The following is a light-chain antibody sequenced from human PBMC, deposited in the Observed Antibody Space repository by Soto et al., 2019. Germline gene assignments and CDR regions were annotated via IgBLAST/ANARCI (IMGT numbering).Light chain of an antibody. CDR1: ERVSSS. CDR3: QQYNSYSRT. CDR2: GAS. Sequence: PGQRLTLPCRAGERVSSSLALCQQKSRTAPTLLIYGASTRATGSPARIRGSGSGREFALTISSLQPDDFAAYYCQQYNSYSRTFGQGTNLDIK. V-gene: IGKV3-15*01. J-gene: IGKJ1*01.